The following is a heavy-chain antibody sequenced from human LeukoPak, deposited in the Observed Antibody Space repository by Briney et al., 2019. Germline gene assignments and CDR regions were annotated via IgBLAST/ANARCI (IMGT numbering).Heavy chain of an antibody. CDR1: GFTFSDSY. D-gene: IGHD6-19*01. Sequence: GGSLRLSCEASGFTFSDSYMSWIRQAPGMGLEWVTVIAYDGSSKFYADSVKGRFTISRDNSKDTLYLQLSSLRAEDTAVYYCAKDIGSGWTHGALDIWGPGTMVTVSS. V-gene: IGHV3-30*18. CDR3: AKDIGSGWTHGALDI. J-gene: IGHJ3*02. CDR2: IAYDGSSK.